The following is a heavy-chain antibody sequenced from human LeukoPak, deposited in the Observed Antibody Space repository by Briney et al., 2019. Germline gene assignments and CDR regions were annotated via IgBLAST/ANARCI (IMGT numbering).Heavy chain of an antibody. D-gene: IGHD4-23*01. CDR3: AKVQRLTTVVTTPPYYYGMDV. CDR1: GFTVSSNY. V-gene: IGHV3-53*01. J-gene: IGHJ6*02. Sequence: GGSLRLSCAASGFTVSSNYMSWVRQAPGKGLEWVSVIHSGGSTYYADSVKGRFTISRDNSKNTLYLQMNSLRAEDTAVYYCAKVQRLTTVVTTPPYYYGMDVWGQGTTVTVSS. CDR2: IHSGGST.